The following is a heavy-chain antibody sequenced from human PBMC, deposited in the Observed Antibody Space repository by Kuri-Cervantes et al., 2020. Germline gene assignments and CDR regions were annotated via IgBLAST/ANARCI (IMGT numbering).Heavy chain of an antibody. CDR1: GFTFNTYA. Sequence: GGSLRLSCAASGFTFNTYAVHWVRQAPGKGLEWVAVVSSDRSNKYYADSVKDRFTISRDNSKNTLYLRMNSLITEDTAVYYCARQGQEEHFDYWGQGTLVTVSS. V-gene: IGHV3-30-3*01. CDR2: VSSDRSNK. J-gene: IGHJ4*02. CDR3: ARQGQEEHFDY.